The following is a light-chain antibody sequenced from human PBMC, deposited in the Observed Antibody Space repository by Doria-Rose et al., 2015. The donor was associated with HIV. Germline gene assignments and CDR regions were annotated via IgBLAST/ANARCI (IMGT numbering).Light chain of an antibody. V-gene: IGKV1-39*01. CDR3: QQTYSSPPWT. CDR1: QGISNY. CDR2: AAS. Sequence: PSFLSASVGDRVTITCRASQGISNYLNWFQQEPGKAPKLLIYAASRLQSGVPSRFSGSGSGTDFTLTISGLQPGDFATYYCQQTYSSPPWTFGQVTKVEMK. J-gene: IGKJ1*01.